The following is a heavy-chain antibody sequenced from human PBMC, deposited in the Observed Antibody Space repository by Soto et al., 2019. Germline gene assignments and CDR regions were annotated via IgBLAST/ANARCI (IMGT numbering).Heavy chain of an antibody. CDR3: ARDHRGGDFFDY. D-gene: IGHD2-21*01. J-gene: IGHJ4*02. Sequence: TVSGGSIISYYWSLIRQPAGKGLEWIGRIYTSGSTNYNPSLKSRVTMSVDTSKNQFSLKLSSVTAADTAVYYCARDHRGGDFFDYWGQGTLVTVSS. V-gene: IGHV4-4*07. CDR1: GGSIISYY. CDR2: IYTSGST.